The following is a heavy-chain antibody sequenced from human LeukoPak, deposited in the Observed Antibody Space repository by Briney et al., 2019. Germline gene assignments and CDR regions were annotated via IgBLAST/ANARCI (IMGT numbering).Heavy chain of an antibody. Sequence: GGSLGLSCAASGFTFSSYGMHWVRQAPGKGLEWVAVIWYDGSNKYYADSVKGRFTISRDNSKNTLYLQMNSLRAEDTAVYYCAKDLLPVAATTIGDYWGQGTLVTVSS. CDR1: GFTFSSYG. J-gene: IGHJ4*02. V-gene: IGHV3-33*06. CDR2: IWYDGSNK. CDR3: AKDLLPVAATTIGDY. D-gene: IGHD1-26*01.